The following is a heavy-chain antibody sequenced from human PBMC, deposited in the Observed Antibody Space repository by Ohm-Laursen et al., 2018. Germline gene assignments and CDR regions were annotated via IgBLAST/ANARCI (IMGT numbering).Heavy chain of an antibody. V-gene: IGHV2-5*01. Sequence: TQTLTLTCTFSGFSLSTSGVGVGWIRQPPGKALEWLALIYWNDDKRYSPSLKTRLTISKDTSKNQVVLTMTNMDPVDTATYYCARLTTVTHHDAFDIWGQGTMVTVSS. CDR3: ARLTTVTHHDAFDI. CDR2: IYWNDDK. J-gene: IGHJ3*02. D-gene: IGHD4-17*01. CDR1: GFSLSTSGVG.